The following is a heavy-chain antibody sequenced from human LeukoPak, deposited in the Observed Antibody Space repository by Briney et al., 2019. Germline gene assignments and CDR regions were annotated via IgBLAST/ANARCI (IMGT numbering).Heavy chain of an antibody. V-gene: IGHV1-8*02. Sequence: ASVKVSCKASGYTFTSYDINWVRQATGQGLEWMGWMNPNSGNTGYAQKFQGRVTMTRDTSTSTVYMELSSLRSEDTAVYYCARFEGMNDYWGQGTLVTVSS. J-gene: IGHJ4*02. CDR2: MNPNSGNT. D-gene: IGHD3-10*01. CDR1: GYTFTSYD. CDR3: ARFEGMNDY.